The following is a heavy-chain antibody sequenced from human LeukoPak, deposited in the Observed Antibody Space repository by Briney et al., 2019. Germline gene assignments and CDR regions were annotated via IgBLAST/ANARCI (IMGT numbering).Heavy chain of an antibody. CDR2: IIPIFGTA. V-gene: IGHV1-69*13. J-gene: IGHJ4*02. CDR3: ARGDSSSPNVDY. CDR1: GYTFTSYA. Sequence: SVKVSCKASGYTFTSYAISWVRQAPGQGLEWMGGIIPIFGTANYAQKFQGRVTITADESTSTAYMELSSLRSEDTAVYYCARGDSSSPNVDYWGQGTLVTVSS. D-gene: IGHD6-6*01.